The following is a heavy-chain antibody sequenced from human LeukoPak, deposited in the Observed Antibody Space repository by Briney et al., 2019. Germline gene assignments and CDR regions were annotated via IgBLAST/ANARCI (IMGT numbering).Heavy chain of an antibody. D-gene: IGHD2-2*01. CDR3: ARGQVVPAASGWFDP. CDR1: GGSISSYY. J-gene: IGHJ5*02. V-gene: IGHV4-59*01. Sequence: SETLSLTCTVSGGSISSYYWSWIRQPPGKGLVWIGYIYYSGSTNYNPSLKSRVTISVDTSKIQFSLKLSSVTAAGTAVYYCARGQVVPAASGWFDPWGQGTLVTVSS. CDR2: IYYSGST.